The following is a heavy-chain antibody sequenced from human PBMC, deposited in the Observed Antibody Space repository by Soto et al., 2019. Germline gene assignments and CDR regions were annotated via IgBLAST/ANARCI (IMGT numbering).Heavy chain of an antibody. D-gene: IGHD6-13*01. CDR2: IYYSGST. V-gene: IGHV4-59*01. CDR1: GGSISSYY. CDR3: ARDDIAAAGLIAFDP. J-gene: IGHJ5*02. Sequence: SETLSLTCTVSGGSISSYYWSWIRQPPGKGLEWIGYIYYSGSTNYNPSLKSRVTISVDTSKNQFSLELRSLRSDDTAVYYCARDDIAAAGLIAFDPWGQGTLVTVSS.